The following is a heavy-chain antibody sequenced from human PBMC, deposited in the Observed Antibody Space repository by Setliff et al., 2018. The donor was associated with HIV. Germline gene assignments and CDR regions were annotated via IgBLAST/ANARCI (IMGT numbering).Heavy chain of an antibody. CDR1: GGSISGSSYY. CDR2: IHYSGST. CDR3: ARDRGYYDSSGYWGRHAFDI. D-gene: IGHD3-22*01. J-gene: IGHJ3*02. V-gene: IGHV4-39*07. Sequence: PSETLSLTCTVSGGSISGSSYYWGWIRQPPGKGLEWIGSIHYSGSTYYNPSLKSRVTISVDTSKNQFSLKLSSVTAADTAVYYCARDRGYYDSSGYWGRHAFDIWGQGTMVTVSS.